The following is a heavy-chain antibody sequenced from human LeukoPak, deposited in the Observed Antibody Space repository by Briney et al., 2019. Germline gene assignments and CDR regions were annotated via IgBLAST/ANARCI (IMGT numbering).Heavy chain of an antibody. CDR2: ISSGSSYI. CDR3: ARSDCSSTSCYHSDY. J-gene: IGHJ4*02. D-gene: IGHD2-2*01. CDR1: GFTFSTYS. Sequence: TGGSLRLSCAASGFTFSTYSMNWVRQAPGKGLEWVSSISSGSSYIYYADSVKGRFTISRGNAKNSLYLQMNSLRAEDTAVYYCARSDCSSTSCYHSDYWGQGTLVTVSS. V-gene: IGHV3-21*01.